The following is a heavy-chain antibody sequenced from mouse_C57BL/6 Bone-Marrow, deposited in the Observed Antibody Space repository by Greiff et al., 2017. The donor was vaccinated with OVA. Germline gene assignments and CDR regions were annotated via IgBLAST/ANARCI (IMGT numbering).Heavy chain of an antibody. CDR3: ARGCGDWYFDV. J-gene: IGHJ1*03. CDR2: IIPGSGGT. CDR1: GYAFTNYL. Sequence: VQLQQSGAELVRPGTSVKVSCKASGYAFTNYLIEWVKQRPGQGLEWIGVIIPGSGGTNYNEKFKGKATLTADKSSSTAYMQLSSLTSEDSAVYFCARGCGDWYFDVWGTGTTVTVSS. V-gene: IGHV1-54*01.